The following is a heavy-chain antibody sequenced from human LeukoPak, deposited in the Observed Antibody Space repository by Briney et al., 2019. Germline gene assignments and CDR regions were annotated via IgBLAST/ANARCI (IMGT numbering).Heavy chain of an antibody. CDR1: GFTFSSYA. CDR2: ISGSGGST. D-gene: IGHD6-13*01. J-gene: IGHJ5*02. V-gene: IGHV3-23*01. CDR3: AKDWVASSWFNWFDP. Sequence: GGSLRLSCAASGFTFSSYAMSWVRQAPGKGLEWVSAISGSGGSTYYADSVKGRFTISRDNSKNTLYLQMNSLRSEDTAVYYCAKDWVASSWFNWFDPWGQGTLVTVSS.